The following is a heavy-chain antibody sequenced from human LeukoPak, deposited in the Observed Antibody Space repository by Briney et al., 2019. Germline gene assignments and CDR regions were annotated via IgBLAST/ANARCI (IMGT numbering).Heavy chain of an antibody. CDR3: AASYYYRSGSPGYFQH. CDR1: GYTLTELS. J-gene: IGHJ1*01. D-gene: IGHD3-10*01. CDR2: FDPEDGET. Sequence: ASVKVSCKVSGYTLTELSMHWVRQAPGKGLEWMGGFDPEDGETIYAQKFQGRVTMTEDTSTDTAYMELSSLRSEDTAVYYCAASYYYRSGSPGYFQHWGQGTLVTVSS. V-gene: IGHV1-24*01.